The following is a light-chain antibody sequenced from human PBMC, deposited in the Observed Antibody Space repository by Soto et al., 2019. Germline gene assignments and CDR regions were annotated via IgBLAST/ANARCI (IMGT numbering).Light chain of an antibody. CDR1: QSISGTY. CDR2: SAS. CDR3: EHYGAPPSV. Sequence: TQSWGKLPWSSGKKRKLFCRARQSISGTYLAWYQQKPGQAPRLLIYSASTSATGIAGLCSGCGVWTYLTITFCDLESGDYAVYFFEHYGAPPSVVGRGTKVDIK. V-gene: IGKV3-20*01. J-gene: IGKJ1*01.